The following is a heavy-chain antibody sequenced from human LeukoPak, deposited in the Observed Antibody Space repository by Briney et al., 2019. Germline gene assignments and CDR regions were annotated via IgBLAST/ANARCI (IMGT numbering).Heavy chain of an antibody. D-gene: IGHD4-17*01. Sequence: SETLSLTCTVSGGSISSSDYFWGWIRQPPGKGLEWIGSIYYSGRAYYNPSLNSRVTMSVDTSRNQFSVKLNSVTAADTAIYYCARGYKRTTVTTCHFDYWGQGTLVTVSS. V-gene: IGHV4-39*01. CDR1: GGSISSSDYF. CDR2: IYYSGRA. CDR3: ARGYKRTTVTTCHFDY. J-gene: IGHJ4*02.